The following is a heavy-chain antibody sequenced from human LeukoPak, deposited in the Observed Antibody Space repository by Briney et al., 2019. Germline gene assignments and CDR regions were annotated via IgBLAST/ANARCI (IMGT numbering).Heavy chain of an antibody. CDR3: ARDTAYWGYYYYGMDV. CDR1: GASITSNNYF. Sequence: SSETLSLTCTVSGASITSNNYFWGWFRQPPGKGLEWIGYIYYSGSTYYNPSLKSRVTISVDTSKNQFSLKLSSVTAADTAVYCCARDTAYWGYYYYGMDVWGQGTLVTVSS. D-gene: IGHD3-16*01. J-gene: IGHJ6*02. CDR2: IYYSGST. V-gene: IGHV4-31*03.